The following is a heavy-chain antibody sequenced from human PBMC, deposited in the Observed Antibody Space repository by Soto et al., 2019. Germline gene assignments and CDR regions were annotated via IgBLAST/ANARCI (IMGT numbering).Heavy chain of an antibody. CDR1: GFIADDYA. V-gene: IGHV3-9*02. CDR2: ISSNSATI. CDR3: VKDMKWGGMTTIHYVDS. D-gene: IGHD4-17*01. J-gene: IGHJ4*02. Sequence: EVQLVESGGGLVQPGRSLRLSCVASGFIADDYAMHWVRQAPGKGLEWVSGISSNSATINYADSVKGRFTISRDNAKNALFLQMNSLRPEDTAFYYCVKDMKWGGMTTIHYVDSWGQGTLVTVSS.